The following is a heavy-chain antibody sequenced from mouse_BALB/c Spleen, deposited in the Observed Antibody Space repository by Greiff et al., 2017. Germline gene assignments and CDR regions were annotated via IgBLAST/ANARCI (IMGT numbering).Heavy chain of an antibody. CDR2: IYPGDGDT. D-gene: IGHD2-14*01. CDR1: GYTFTSYW. J-gene: IGHJ2*01. Sequence: VQLQQSGAELARPGASVKLSCKASGYTFTSYWMQWVKQRPGQGLEWIGAIYPGDGDTRYTQKFKGKATLTADKSSSTAYMQLSSLASEDSAVYYCARGEVRRGYFDYWGQGTTLTVSS. V-gene: IGHV1-87*01. CDR3: ARGEVRRGYFDY.